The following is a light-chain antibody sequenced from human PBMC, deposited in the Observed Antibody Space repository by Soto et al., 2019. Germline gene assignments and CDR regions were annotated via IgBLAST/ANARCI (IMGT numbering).Light chain of an antibody. CDR2: DAS. CDR3: QQYHTSSIT. V-gene: IGKV1-5*01. CDR1: QTISNW. J-gene: IGKJ5*01. Sequence: DIQMTQSPSTLSASVGDRVTITCRASQTISNWLAWYQQKPGKAPTLLIYDASTLERGVPSRFSGTGSGTEFTLSIDSLQPDDFANYYCQQYHTSSITFGQGTRLEIK.